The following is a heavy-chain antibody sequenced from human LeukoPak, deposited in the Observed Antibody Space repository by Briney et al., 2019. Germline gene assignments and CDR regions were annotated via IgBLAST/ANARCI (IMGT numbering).Heavy chain of an antibody. CDR3: ARAHGYDIGGY. CDR1: GFTFSSYS. CDR2: ISSSSSYI. D-gene: IGHD3-3*01. J-gene: IGHJ4*02. V-gene: IGHV3-21*01. Sequence: KAGGSLRLSCAASGFTFSSYSMNWVRQAPGKGLEWVSSISSSSSYIYYAESVKGRFTISRDNAKNSLYLQMNSLRAEDTAVYYCARAHGYDIGGYWGQGTLVTVSS.